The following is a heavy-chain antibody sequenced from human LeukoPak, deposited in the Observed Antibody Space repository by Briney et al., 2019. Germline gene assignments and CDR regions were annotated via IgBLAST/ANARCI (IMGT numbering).Heavy chain of an antibody. J-gene: IGHJ3*02. V-gene: IGHV3-48*03. CDR3: ARIPILLPPPLDDAFDI. Sequence: GGSLRLSCAASGFTFSSYEMNWVRQAPGKGLEWVSYISSSGSTIYYADSVKGRFTISRDNAKNSLYLQMNSLRAEDTVVYYCARIPILLPPPLDDAFDIWGQGTMVTVSS. CDR2: ISSSGSTI. CDR1: GFTFSSYE. D-gene: IGHD3-22*01.